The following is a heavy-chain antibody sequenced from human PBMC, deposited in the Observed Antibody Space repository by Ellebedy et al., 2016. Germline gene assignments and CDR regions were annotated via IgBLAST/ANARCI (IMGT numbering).Heavy chain of an antibody. CDR1: ELTFW. J-gene: IGHJ4*02. CDR3: LPAGGSSR. V-gene: IGHV3-7*01. D-gene: IGHD2-2*01. Sequence: GGSLRLXCETSELTFWMNWVRQAPGKGLEWVASVNQDGTVDHYVDSVRGRFTVSRDNAKSSLYLQMNSLRAGDTAMYYCLPAGGSSRWGQGTLVTVSS. CDR2: VNQDGTVD.